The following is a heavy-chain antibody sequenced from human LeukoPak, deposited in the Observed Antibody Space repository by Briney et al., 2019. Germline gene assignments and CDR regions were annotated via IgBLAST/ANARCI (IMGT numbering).Heavy chain of an antibody. D-gene: IGHD3-10*01. CDR1: GFTFSSYG. Sequence: PGGSLRLSCAASGFTFSSYGMHWVRQAPGKGLEWGAFIRYDGSNNYYADSVKGRFTISRDNSKNTLYLQMNSLRAEDTAVYYCARDGSGGYVYAFDIWGQGTMVTVSS. CDR3: ARDGSGGYVYAFDI. J-gene: IGHJ3*02. V-gene: IGHV3-30*02. CDR2: IRYDGSNN.